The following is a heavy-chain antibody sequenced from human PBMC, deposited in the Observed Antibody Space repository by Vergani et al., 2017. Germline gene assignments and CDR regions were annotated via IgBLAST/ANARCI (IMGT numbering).Heavy chain of an antibody. V-gene: IGHV3-23*01. CDR1: GFTFSSYA. CDR3: AKEGARRGEQWLGSDY. Sequence: EVQLLESGGGLVQPGGSLRLSCAASGFTFSSYAMSWVRQAPGKGLEWVSAISGSGGSTYYADSVKGRFTISRDNSKNTLYLQMNSLRAEDTAVYYCAKEGARRGEQWLGSDYWSQGTLVTVSS. D-gene: IGHD6-19*01. CDR2: ISGSGGST. J-gene: IGHJ4*02.